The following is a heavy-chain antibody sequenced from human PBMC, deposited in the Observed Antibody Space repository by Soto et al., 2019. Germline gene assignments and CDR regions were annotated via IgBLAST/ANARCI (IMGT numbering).Heavy chain of an antibody. CDR3: ACDMGVNDNGDYVDY. J-gene: IGHJ4*02. Sequence: ASVKVSCKASGYTFINYGITWVRQAPGQGLEWMGWISGYNGNTKYAQKVQGRVTMTTDTSTSTAYMELWSLKSDDTAVYYCACDMGVNDNGDYVDYWGQGSLVTVSS. V-gene: IGHV1-18*01. D-gene: IGHD4-17*01. CDR2: ISGYNGNT. CDR1: GYTFINYG.